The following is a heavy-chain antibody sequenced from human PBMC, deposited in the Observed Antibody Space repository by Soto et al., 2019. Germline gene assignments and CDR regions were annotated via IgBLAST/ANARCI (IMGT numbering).Heavy chain of an antibody. CDR3: ARRARGANFDF. D-gene: IGHD3-16*01. Sequence: QLQLQESGPGLVKPSETLSLTCTVSGAFITSNSYYWGWIRQSPGTGLEWIGNIYFSATTYYNPSLGGRVTISVDTPKRQFPLGLSSATAADTAVYYCARRARGANFDFWGQGTLVTVSS. CDR1: GAFITSNSYY. CDR2: IYFSATT. J-gene: IGHJ4*02. V-gene: IGHV4-39*01.